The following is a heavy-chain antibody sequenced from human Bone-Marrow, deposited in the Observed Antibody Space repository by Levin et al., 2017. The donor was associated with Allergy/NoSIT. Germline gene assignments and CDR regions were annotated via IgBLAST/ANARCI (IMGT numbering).Heavy chain of an antibody. D-gene: IGHD6-13*01. J-gene: IGHJ3*02. CDR2: IYYSGST. Sequence: SETLSLTCTVSGGSVSSGSYYWSWIRQPPGKGLEWIGYIYYSGSTNYNPSLKSRVTISVDTSKNQFSLKLSSVTAADTAVYYCARAIIAAAGGVYGVAFDIWGQGTMVTVSS. CDR1: GGSVSSGSYY. CDR3: ARAIIAAAGGVYGVAFDI. V-gene: IGHV4-61*01.